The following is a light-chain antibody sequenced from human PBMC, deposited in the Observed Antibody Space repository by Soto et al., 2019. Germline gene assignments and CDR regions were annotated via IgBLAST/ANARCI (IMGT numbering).Light chain of an antibody. J-gene: IGLJ2*01. Sequence: QSALTQPATVSGSPGQSITISCTGTSSDVGAFNFVSWYQQHPGKAPKLVIYDVRHRPSVVSDRFSGSKSGNTASLTIYGLQAEDEADYYCTSHTTTSPPVLFGGGTKLTVL. CDR1: SSDVGAFNF. CDR3: TSHTTTSPPVL. CDR2: DVR. V-gene: IGLV2-14*03.